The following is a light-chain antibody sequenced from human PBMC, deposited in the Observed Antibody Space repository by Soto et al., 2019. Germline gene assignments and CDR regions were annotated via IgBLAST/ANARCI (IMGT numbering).Light chain of an antibody. V-gene: IGKV1-5*01. CDR3: QQYNSYSTWT. CDR2: AAS. J-gene: IGKJ1*01. CDR1: QSISSY. Sequence: DIQMTQSPSSLSASVGDRVTITCRASQSISSYLNWYQHKPGKAPKLLIYAASSLQTGVPSRFSGSGSGTEFTLTISSLQPDDFATYYCQQYNSYSTWTFGQGTKVDIK.